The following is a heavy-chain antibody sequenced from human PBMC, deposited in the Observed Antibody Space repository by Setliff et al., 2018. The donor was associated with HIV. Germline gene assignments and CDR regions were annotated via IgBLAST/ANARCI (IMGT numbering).Heavy chain of an antibody. CDR1: GYSISSGYY. Sequence: SETLSLTCAVSGYSISSGYYWGWIRQPPGKGLEWIGSIYHSGSTYYNPPLKSRVTISVDTSKNQFSLKLSSVTAADTAVYYCARDKTYCNYSRCSRAGWYFDLWGRGTLVTVSS. V-gene: IGHV4-38-2*02. D-gene: IGHD2-2*01. CDR3: ARDKTYCNYSRCSRAGWYFDL. CDR2: IYHSGST. J-gene: IGHJ2*01.